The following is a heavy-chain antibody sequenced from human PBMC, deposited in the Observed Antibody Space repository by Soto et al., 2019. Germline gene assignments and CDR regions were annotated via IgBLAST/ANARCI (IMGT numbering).Heavy chain of an antibody. Sequence: ASVKVXCKASGYTXSIYAMHWVRQAPGQRLEWMGWINAGYGNTKSSQKFQDRVTISRDTSASTAYMELTSLRSEDTAVYYCARDTGDGTFDFWGQGTLVTVSS. CDR3: ARDTGDGTFDF. CDR2: INAGYGNT. CDR1: GYTXSIYA. V-gene: IGHV1-3*01. D-gene: IGHD7-27*01. J-gene: IGHJ4*02.